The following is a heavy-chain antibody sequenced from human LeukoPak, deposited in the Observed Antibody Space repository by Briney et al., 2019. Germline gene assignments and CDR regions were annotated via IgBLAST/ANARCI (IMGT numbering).Heavy chain of an antibody. CDR1: GFTFDAYA. J-gene: IGHJ4*02. CDR2: ISWTSGSI. CDR3: AKASGHSSGWYNEGIDY. V-gene: IGHV3-9*01. D-gene: IGHD6-19*01. Sequence: GGSLRLSCAASGFTFDAYAMHWVRHAPGKGLEWVSGISWTSGSIGYADSVKGRFTISRDNAKNSPYLQMNSLRAEDTALYYCAKASGHSSGWYNEGIDYWRQETLVTVSS.